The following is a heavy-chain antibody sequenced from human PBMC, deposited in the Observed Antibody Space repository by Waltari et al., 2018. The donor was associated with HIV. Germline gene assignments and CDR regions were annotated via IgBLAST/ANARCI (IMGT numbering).Heavy chain of an antibody. J-gene: IGHJ5*02. Sequence: QVQLVESGGGVVQPGGSLRLSCTASGFTFSDYAMHCVRQVPGKGLDCVAVHSYDGTKKYYGDSVKGRVTVSRDNSKNTLYRQMTSLTTDDTAMFYCARSASGNYYQDPADTWGQGTLVSVFS. CDR2: HSYDGTKK. CDR1: GFTFSDYA. D-gene: IGHD3-10*01. V-gene: IGHV3-30*01. CDR3: ARSASGNYYQDPADT.